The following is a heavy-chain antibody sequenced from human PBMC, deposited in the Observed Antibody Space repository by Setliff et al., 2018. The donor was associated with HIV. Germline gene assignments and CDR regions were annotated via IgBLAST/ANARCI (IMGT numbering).Heavy chain of an antibody. CDR1: GFPFSYYE. J-gene: IGHJ4*02. D-gene: IGHD1-26*01. Sequence: GGSLRLSCSASGFPFSYYEMYWVRQAPGKGLEFVSAISGNGGSRYYADSVKGRFTISRDNAKNSLYLQMNSLRAEDTAVYYCATDCAVVGGTGSLDSWGQGTLVTVSS. V-gene: IGHV3-64*04. CDR2: ISGNGGSR. CDR3: ATDCAVVGGTGSLDS.